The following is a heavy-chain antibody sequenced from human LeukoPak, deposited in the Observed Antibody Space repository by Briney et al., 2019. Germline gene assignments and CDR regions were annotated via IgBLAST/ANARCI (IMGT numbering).Heavy chain of an antibody. J-gene: IGHJ4*02. Sequence: SQTLSLTCAISGDSVSSNSAAWNWIMQSPSRGLEWLGRTYYRSKWYNDYAVSVKSRITINPDTSKNQFSLQLNSVTPEDTAVYYCARRPPHYYYGSGSYYNYWGQGTLVTVSS. D-gene: IGHD3-10*01. V-gene: IGHV6-1*01. CDR1: GDSVSSNSAA. CDR2: TYYRSKWYN. CDR3: ARRPPHYYYGSGSYYNY.